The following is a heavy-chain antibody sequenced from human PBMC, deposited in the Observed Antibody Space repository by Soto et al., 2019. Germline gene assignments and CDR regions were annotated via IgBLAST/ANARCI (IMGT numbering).Heavy chain of an antibody. D-gene: IGHD3-22*01. CDR3: AKDRYDSSGYSPYLIDY. J-gene: IGHJ4*02. Sequence: HWCCLRLCGAACGFTFSSYGMHWVRQAPGKGLEWVAVISYDGSNKYYADSVKGRFTISRDNSKNTLYLQMNSLRAEDTAVYYCAKDRYDSSGYSPYLIDYRGQGTLVTVSS. CDR2: ISYDGSNK. V-gene: IGHV3-30*18. CDR1: GFTFSSYG.